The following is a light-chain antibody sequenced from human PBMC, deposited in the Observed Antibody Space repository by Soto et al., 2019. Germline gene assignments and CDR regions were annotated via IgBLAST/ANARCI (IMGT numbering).Light chain of an antibody. J-gene: IGKJ1*01. CDR1: QSISTW. CDR3: QQYNSYS. CDR2: EAS. V-gene: IGKV1-5*03. Sequence: DIQMTQSPSTLSASVGDRVTITCRASQSISTWLAWYQQNPGKAPKLLIYEASRLESGVPSRFSGSGSGTEFPLTISSLQPDDFATYYCQQYNSYSFGQGTKVEIK.